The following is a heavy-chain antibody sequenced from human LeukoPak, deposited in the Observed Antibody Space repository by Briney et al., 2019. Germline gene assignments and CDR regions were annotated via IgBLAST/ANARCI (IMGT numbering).Heavy chain of an antibody. Sequence: GGSLRLSCTVSGFTLSSYEMSWIRQAPGRGLEWVSSIDYSGGSSYYADSVKGRFTISRDNSKNTLYLQMNSLRAEDTAVYYCARGPSGYHNTGGQGTLVTVSS. J-gene: IGHJ4*02. V-gene: IGHV3-23*01. CDR2: IDYSGGSS. CDR3: ARGPSGYHNT. D-gene: IGHD5-12*01. CDR1: GFTLSSYE.